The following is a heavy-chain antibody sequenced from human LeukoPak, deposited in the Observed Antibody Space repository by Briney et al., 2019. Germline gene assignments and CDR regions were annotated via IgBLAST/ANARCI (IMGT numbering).Heavy chain of an antibody. J-gene: IGHJ3*02. CDR3: ARRVDTAFAFDI. V-gene: IGHV5-51*01. CDR1: GYSFTTYW. D-gene: IGHD5-18*01. Sequence: GESLKISCKGSGYSFTTYWIAWVRRMPGKGLEWMGIIYPGDSDARYSPSFQGQVTISADKSISTAYLQWSSLKASDTAMYYCARRVDTAFAFDIWGQGTMVTVS. CDR2: IYPGDSDA.